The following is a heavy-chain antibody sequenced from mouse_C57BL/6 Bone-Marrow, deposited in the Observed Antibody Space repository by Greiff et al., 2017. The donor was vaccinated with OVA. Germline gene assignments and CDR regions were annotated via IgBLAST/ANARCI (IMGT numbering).Heavy chain of an antibody. V-gene: IGHV1-80*01. Sequence: VQRVESGAELVKPGASVKISCKASGYAFSSYWRNWVKQRPGKGLEWIGQIYPGDGDTNYNGKFKGKATLTADKSSSTAYMQLSSLTSEDSAVYFCAPQYFDVWGTGTTVTVSS. J-gene: IGHJ1*03. CDR3: APQYFDV. CDR2: IYPGDGDT. CDR1: GYAFSSYW.